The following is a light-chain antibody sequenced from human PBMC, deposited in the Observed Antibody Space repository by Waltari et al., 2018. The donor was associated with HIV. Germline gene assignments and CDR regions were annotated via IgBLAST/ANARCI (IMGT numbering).Light chain of an antibody. CDR1: QSISTW. J-gene: IGKJ1*01. V-gene: IGKV1-5*03. CDR2: KAS. CDR3: QQYNRPWT. Sequence: DIQMTQSPSTLSASVGDRVTITCRARQSISTWLAWYQQKPGKAPKLLIYKASTLESGVPSRFSGSGSGTEFTLTISSLQPDDFVTYYCQQYNRPWTFGQGTKVEIK.